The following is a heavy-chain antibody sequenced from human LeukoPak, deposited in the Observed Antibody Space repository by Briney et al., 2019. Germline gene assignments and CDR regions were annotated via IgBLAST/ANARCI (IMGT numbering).Heavy chain of an antibody. V-gene: IGHV3-30*18. J-gene: IGHJ2*01. D-gene: IGHD4-11*01. CDR2: ISYDGSNQ. CDR1: GFNFRSYG. Sequence: GGSLRLSCAASGFNFRSYGMHWVRQAPGKGLEWVAVISYDGSNQYFAESLKGRFSISRDNSNSTLYLQLNSLRVEDTAVYFCAKVGTTITTFWYFDLWGRGTLVTVFS. CDR3: AKVGTTITTFWYFDL.